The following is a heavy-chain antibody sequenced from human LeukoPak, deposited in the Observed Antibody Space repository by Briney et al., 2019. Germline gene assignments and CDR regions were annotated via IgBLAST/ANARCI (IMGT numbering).Heavy chain of an antibody. CDR1: GFTFDDYA. CDR3: AKENYYYYYMDV. Sequence: GGSLRLSCAASGFTFDDYAMHWVRQAPGKGLEWVSGISWNSGSIGYADSVKGRFTISRDNAKISLYLQMNSLRAEDTALYYCAKENYYYYYMDVWGKGTTVTISS. CDR2: ISWNSGSI. J-gene: IGHJ6*03. V-gene: IGHV3-9*01.